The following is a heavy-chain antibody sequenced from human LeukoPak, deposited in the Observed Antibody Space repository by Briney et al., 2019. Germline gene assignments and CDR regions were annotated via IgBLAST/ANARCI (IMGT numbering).Heavy chain of an antibody. CDR3: AKDAGDEPYYFDY. CDR1: GFRFSTFW. Sequence: GGSLRLSCAASGFRFSTFWMSWVRQAPGKGLEWVANIDHDGSEQYYVDSVKGRFTISRDNAKSSLYLQMNSPRAEDTAVYYCAKDAGDEPYYFDYWGQGTLVTVSS. J-gene: IGHJ4*02. D-gene: IGHD7-27*01. CDR2: IDHDGSEQ. V-gene: IGHV3-7*03.